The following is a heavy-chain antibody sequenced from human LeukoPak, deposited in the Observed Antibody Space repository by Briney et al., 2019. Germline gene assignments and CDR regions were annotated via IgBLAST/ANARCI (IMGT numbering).Heavy chain of an antibody. Sequence: GRSLRLSCAASGFTFSSYAMPWVRQAPGKGLEWVAVISYDGSNKYYADSVKGRFTISRDNSKNTLYLQMNSLRAEDTAVYYCTTTMIVVVIDDAFDIWGQGTMVTVSS. V-gene: IGHV3-30-3*01. J-gene: IGHJ3*02. D-gene: IGHD3-22*01. CDR1: GFTFSSYA. CDR2: ISYDGSNK. CDR3: TTTMIVVVIDDAFDI.